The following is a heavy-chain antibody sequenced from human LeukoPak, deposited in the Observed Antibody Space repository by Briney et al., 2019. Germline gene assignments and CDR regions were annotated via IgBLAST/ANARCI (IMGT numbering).Heavy chain of an antibody. J-gene: IGHJ5*02. Sequence: ASVTVSCKASGYTFTSYYMHWVRQAPGQGLEWMGIINPSGGSTSYAQKFQGRVTMTRDTSTSTVYMELSSLRSEDTAVYYCARDCSSSSCHGRWFDPWGQGTLVTVSS. CDR2: INPSGGST. CDR1: GYTFTSYY. CDR3: ARDCSSSSCHGRWFDP. D-gene: IGHD2-2*01. V-gene: IGHV1-46*01.